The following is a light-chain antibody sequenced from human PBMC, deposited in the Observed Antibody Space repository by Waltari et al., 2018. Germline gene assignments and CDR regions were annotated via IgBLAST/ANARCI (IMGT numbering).Light chain of an antibody. V-gene: IGLV1-40*01. CDR2: GNT. J-gene: IGLJ3*02. CDR3: QSYDGSLSGSRV. Sequence: QSVLTQPPSVSGAPGQRVTIPCTGSSPNIGAGFEVHWYQQPPRTAPKLLIYGNTNRPSGVPDRFSGSKSGTSASLAITGLQAEDEADYYCQSYDGSLSGSRVFGGGTKVTVL. CDR1: SPNIGAGFE.